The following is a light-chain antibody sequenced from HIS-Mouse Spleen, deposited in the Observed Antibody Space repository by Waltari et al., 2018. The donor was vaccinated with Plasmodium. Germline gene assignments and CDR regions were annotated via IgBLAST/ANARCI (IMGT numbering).Light chain of an antibody. J-gene: IGKJ4*01. CDR2: GAS. CDR3: QQLNSYPPF. CDR1: QSVSSN. Sequence: EIVMTQSPATLSVSPGERATLSCRASQSVSSNLAWYQQKPGQAPRLLIYGASTRATGIPARFSGSGSGTEFTLTISSLQSEDFATYYCQQLNSYPPFFGGGTKVEIK. V-gene: IGKV3-15*01.